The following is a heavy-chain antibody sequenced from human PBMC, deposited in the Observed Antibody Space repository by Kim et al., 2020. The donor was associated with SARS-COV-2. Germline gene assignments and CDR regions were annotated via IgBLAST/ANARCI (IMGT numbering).Heavy chain of an antibody. CDR3: ARTTYSSSWYDSVLHYYYYGMDV. Sequence: GESLKISCKGSGYSFTSYWIGWVRQMPGKGLEWMGIIYPGDSDTRYSPSFQGQVTISADKSISTAYLQWSSLKASDTAMYYCARTTYSSSWYDSVLHYYYYGMDVWGQGTTVTVSS. J-gene: IGHJ6*02. CDR2: IYPGDSDT. CDR1: GYSFTSYW. D-gene: IGHD6-13*01. V-gene: IGHV5-51*01.